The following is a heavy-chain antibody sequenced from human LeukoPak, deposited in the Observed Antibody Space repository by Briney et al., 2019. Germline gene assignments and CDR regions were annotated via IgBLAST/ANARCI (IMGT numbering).Heavy chain of an antibody. D-gene: IGHD2-21*02. CDR2: IYYSGST. Sequence: SETLSLTCTVSGGSISSSSYHWGWIRQPPGKGLEWIGSIYYSGSTYYNPSLKSRVTISVDTSKNQFSLKLSSVTAADTAVYYCARRAPFYCGGDCYYFDYWGQGTLVTVSS. V-gene: IGHV4-39*01. J-gene: IGHJ4*02. CDR3: ARRAPFYCGGDCYYFDY. CDR1: GGSISSSSYH.